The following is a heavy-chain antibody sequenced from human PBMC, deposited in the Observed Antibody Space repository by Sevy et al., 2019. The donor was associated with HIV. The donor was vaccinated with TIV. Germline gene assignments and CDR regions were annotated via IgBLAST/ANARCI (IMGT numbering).Heavy chain of an antibody. J-gene: IGHJ4*01. V-gene: IGHV3-30-3*01. CDR1: GFTFSSYA. D-gene: IGHD5-12*01. CDR2: ISYDGSNK. CDR3: ASPGGYSGYDPFYY. Sequence: GGSLRLSCAASGFTFSSYAMHWVRQAPGKGLEWVAVISYDGSNKYYADSVKGRFTISRDNSKNTLYLQMNSLRAQDTAVDYCASPGGYSGYDPFYYRGQGTLVTVPS.